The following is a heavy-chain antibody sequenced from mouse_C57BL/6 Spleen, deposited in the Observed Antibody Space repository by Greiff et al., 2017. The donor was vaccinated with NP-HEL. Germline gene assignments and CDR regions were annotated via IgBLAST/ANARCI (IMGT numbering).Heavy chain of an antibody. V-gene: IGHV1-50*01. D-gene: IGHD1-1*01. J-gene: IGHJ2*01. CDR1: GYTFTSYW. CDR2: IDPSDSYT. Sequence: QVQLQQPGAELVKPGASVKLSCKASGYTFTSYWMQWVKQRPGQGLEWIGEIDPSDSYTNYNQKFKGKATLTVDPSSSTAYMQLSSLTSEDSAVYYCARSDYGSFYYFDYWGQGTTLTVSS. CDR3: ARSDYGSFYYFDY.